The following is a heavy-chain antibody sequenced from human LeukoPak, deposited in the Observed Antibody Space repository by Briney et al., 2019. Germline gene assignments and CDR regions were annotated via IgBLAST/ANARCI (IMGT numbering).Heavy chain of an antibody. CDR3: ARDVSSTSQIPFDI. V-gene: IGHV4-4*07. Sequence: SETLSLTCTVSGGSISSYYWSWIRQPAGKGLEWIGRIYTSGSTNYNPSLKSRVTISVDTSKNQFSLKLTSVTAADTAVYHCARDVSSTSQIPFDIWGQGTMVTVSS. CDR1: GGSISSYY. J-gene: IGHJ3*02. D-gene: IGHD2-2*01. CDR2: IYTSGST.